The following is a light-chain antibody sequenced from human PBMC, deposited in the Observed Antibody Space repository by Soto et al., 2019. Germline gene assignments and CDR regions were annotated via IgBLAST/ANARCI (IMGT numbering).Light chain of an antibody. V-gene: IGLV1-40*01. CDR3: TSYAGTYSFFYV. CDR1: SSKNGAGYE. CDR2: GNT. Sequence: QSSPAPPPSVSWAPRQRGTISFPGSSSKNGAGYEVHWFQQLPGTAPKLLIYGNTNRPSGVPDRFSGSKSATSASLAISGLQAEDEADYYCTSYAGTYSFFYVFGTGTKVTVL. J-gene: IGLJ1*01.